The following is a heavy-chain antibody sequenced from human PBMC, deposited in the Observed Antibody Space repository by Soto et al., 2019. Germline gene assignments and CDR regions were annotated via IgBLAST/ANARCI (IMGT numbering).Heavy chain of an antibody. CDR2: IDNSGGIT. Sequence: GGSLRLSCAASGFTFSTYATSWVRQAPGKGLEWVSTIDNSGGITYYADSVKGRFTISRDNSKNTLYLQMNSLRAEDTAVYYCAKGGYNYGFLFDCWGQGTLVTVSS. V-gene: IGHV3-23*05. D-gene: IGHD5-18*01. J-gene: IGHJ4*02. CDR3: AKGGYNYGFLFDC. CDR1: GFTFSTYA.